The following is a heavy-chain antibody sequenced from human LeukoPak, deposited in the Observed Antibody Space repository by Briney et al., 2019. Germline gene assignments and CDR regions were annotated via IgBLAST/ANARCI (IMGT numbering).Heavy chain of an antibody. CDR3: AREQGSSGYYYAFDI. V-gene: IGHV4-4*07. J-gene: IGHJ3*02. CDR2: IYTSGST. D-gene: IGHD3-22*01. Sequence: SETLSLTCSVSSGSIIRYYWSWIGQPAGKGLEWIGRIYTSGSTNYNPSLKSRVTMSIDRSKNEFSLKLSSVTAADTAVYDCAREQGSSGYYYAFDIWGQGTMVTVSS. CDR1: SGSIIRYY.